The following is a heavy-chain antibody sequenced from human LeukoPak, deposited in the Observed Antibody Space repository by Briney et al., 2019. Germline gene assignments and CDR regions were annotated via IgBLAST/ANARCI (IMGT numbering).Heavy chain of an antibody. D-gene: IGHD3-9*01. J-gene: IGHJ3*02. CDR3: ARAYFDGRAFDI. CDR1: GDSISGYY. V-gene: IGHV4-38-2*02. CDR2: IYYSGST. Sequence: SETLSLTCTVSGDSISGYYWSWIRQPPGKGLEWIGSIYYSGSTYYNPSLKSRVTISVDTSKNQFSLKLSSVTAADTAVYYCARAYFDGRAFDIWGQGTMVTVSS.